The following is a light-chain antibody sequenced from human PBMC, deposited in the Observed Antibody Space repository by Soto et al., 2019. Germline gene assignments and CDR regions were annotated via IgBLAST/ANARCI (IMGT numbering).Light chain of an antibody. CDR1: SSDVGGYNY. Sequence: QSALTQPASVSGSPGQSITISCTGTSSDVGGYNYVSWYQQHPGKAPKLMIYDVSNRPSGVSNRFSGSKSGNTASLTISGLQAYDEADYYCSSYTSSSAYFFGTGTKVTVL. J-gene: IGLJ1*01. CDR3: SSYTSSSAYF. V-gene: IGLV2-14*01. CDR2: DVS.